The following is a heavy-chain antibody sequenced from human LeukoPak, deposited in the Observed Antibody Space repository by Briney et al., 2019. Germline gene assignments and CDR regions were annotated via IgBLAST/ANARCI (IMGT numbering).Heavy chain of an antibody. J-gene: IGHJ3*02. Sequence: PGGSLRLSCAASGFTFSSYSMNWVRQAPGKGLEWVSSISSSSSYIYYADSVKGRFTISRDNAKNSLYLQMNSLRAEDTAVYYCARDQAYSSGWYLRSDAFDIWGQGTMVTVSS. CDR3: ARDQAYSSGWYLRSDAFDI. D-gene: IGHD6-19*01. V-gene: IGHV3-21*01. CDR1: GFTFSSYS. CDR2: ISSSSSYI.